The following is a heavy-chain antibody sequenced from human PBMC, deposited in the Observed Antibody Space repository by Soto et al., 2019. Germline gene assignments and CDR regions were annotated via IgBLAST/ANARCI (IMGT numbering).Heavy chain of an antibody. CDR1: GLTVSRTQ. J-gene: IGHJ4*01. CDR3: ARVREPEYSSSIFFDY. D-gene: IGHD6-6*01. V-gene: IGHV3-53*01. Sequence: QPGGSLRLSCAVSGLTVSRTQRSWVRQAPGKGLQRVSVIYSAGSTYYANAVTGRFTISRDISENKIFLELNGLTVDETAVYYCARVREPEYSSSIFFDYWGRGTVVTVSS. CDR2: IYSAGST.